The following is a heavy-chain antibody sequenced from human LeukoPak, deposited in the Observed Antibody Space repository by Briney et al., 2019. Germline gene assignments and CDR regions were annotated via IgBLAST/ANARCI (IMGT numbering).Heavy chain of an antibody. CDR1: GFTFTSYA. CDR2: ISSSGGTT. Sequence: GGSLRLSCAASGFTFTSYAMSWVRQAPGKGLEWVSAISSSGGTTYYADSVKGRFTISRDNSKNTLYMQMHSLRAEDTAVYYCAKALGSIVVTTTDYWGRGTLVTVSS. J-gene: IGHJ4*02. V-gene: IGHV3-23*01. CDR3: AKALGSIVVTTTDY. D-gene: IGHD5-12*01.